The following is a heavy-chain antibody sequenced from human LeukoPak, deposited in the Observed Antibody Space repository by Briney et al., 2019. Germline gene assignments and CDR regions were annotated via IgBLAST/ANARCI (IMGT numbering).Heavy chain of an antibody. J-gene: IGHJ4*02. D-gene: IGHD3-10*01. CDR1: DFSFITYA. CDR2: ISGVGDAT. CDR3: ARDSSMLRGPLVIYYFDF. Sequence: PPGGSLRLSCAASDFSFITYAMSWVRQAPGKGLEWVSTISGVGDATYYADSVKGRITISRDNSKNTLYLQMNSLRVEDTAVYYCARDSSMLRGPLVIYYFDFWGQGTLVTVSS. V-gene: IGHV3-23*01.